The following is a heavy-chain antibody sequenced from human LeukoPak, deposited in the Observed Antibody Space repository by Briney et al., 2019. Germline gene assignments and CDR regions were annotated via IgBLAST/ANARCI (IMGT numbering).Heavy chain of an antibody. V-gene: IGHV5-51*01. Sequence: GESLKISCKGSGYTFTNYWIAWVRQMPGKGLEWMGIFYPGDSDTRYSPSFQGQVTMSADKSISAAYLQWSSLQASDTAMYYCARRRFCSSTSCYEGAFDIWGQGTKVTVPS. CDR1: GYTFTNYW. CDR2: FYPGDSDT. J-gene: IGHJ3*02. D-gene: IGHD2-2*01. CDR3: ARRRFCSSTSCYEGAFDI.